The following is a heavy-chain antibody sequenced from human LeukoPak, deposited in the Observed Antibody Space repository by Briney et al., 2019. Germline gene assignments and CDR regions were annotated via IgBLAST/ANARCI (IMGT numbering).Heavy chain of an antibody. CDR2: ISSSSSYI. Sequence: PGGSLRLSCAASGSTFSSYSMNWVRQAPGKGLEWVSSISSSSSYIYYADSVKGRFTISRDNAKNSLYLQMNSLRAEDTAVYYCARDIWDYGGDWGQGTLVTVSS. V-gene: IGHV3-21*01. CDR1: GSTFSSYS. CDR3: ARDIWDYGGD. D-gene: IGHD4-23*01. J-gene: IGHJ4*02.